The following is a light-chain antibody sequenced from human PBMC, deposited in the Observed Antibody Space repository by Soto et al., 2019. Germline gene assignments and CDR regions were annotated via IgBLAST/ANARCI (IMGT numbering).Light chain of an antibody. CDR3: LQHNSYPRT. J-gene: IGKJ1*01. CDR2: AAS. Sequence: DIQMTQSPSSLSASVGDRVTITFRASQGLRKDLGWYQQKPVKAPKRLIYAASSLQSGVPSRFSGSGSGTEFTLTISSLQPEDFETSYCLQHNSYPRTFGQGTKVEIK. V-gene: IGKV1-17*01. CDR1: QGLRKD.